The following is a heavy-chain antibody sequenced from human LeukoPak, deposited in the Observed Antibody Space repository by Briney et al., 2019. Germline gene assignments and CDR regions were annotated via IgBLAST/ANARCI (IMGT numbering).Heavy chain of an antibody. CDR3: ARALFMDP. CDR1: GFTFSSYG. CDR2: ISYDGSNK. Sequence: GGSLRLSCAASGFTFSSYGMHWVRQAPGKGLEWVAVISYDGSNKYYADSVKGRFTISRGNSKNTLYPQMNSPRAEDTAVYYCARALFMDPWGQGTLVTVSS. V-gene: IGHV3-30*03. D-gene: IGHD3-16*01. J-gene: IGHJ5*02.